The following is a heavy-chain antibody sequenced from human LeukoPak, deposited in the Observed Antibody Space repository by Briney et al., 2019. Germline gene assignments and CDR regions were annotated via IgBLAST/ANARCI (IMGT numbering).Heavy chain of an antibody. Sequence: GGSLRLSCAASGFIFDDYAMHWVRQAPGKGLEWVSGISWNSGSIGYADSAKGRFTISRDNAKNSQYLQMNSLRAEDTALYYCAKGYRKGRWLPLDYWGQGTLVTVSS. J-gene: IGHJ4*02. V-gene: IGHV3-9*01. CDR1: GFIFDDYA. CDR2: ISWNSGSI. CDR3: AKGYRKGRWLPLDY. D-gene: IGHD5-24*01.